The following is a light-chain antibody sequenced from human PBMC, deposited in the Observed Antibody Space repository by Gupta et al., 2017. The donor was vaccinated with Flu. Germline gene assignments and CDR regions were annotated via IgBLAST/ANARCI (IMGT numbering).Light chain of an antibody. Sequence: QSVLTQPPSASGTPGPRVTISCSGSRSNIGSNFVSWYQQVPGTAPKLLIQRDNQRPSGVPDRFSGSKSGTSASLAISGLQSEDEAEYYCATWDDSLNGHWVFGGGTKLTVL. CDR3: ATWDDSLNGHWV. J-gene: IGLJ3*02. V-gene: IGLV1-44*01. CDR2: RDN. CDR1: RSNIGSNF.